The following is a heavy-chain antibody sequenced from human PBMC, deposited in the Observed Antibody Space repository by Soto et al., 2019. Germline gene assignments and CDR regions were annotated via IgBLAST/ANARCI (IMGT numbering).Heavy chain of an antibody. CDR2: ISYDGSNK. V-gene: IGHV3-30*18. CDR3: AKALRDYGSGSYYTRLTNYYYYGMDV. D-gene: IGHD3-10*01. CDR1: GFTFSSYG. Sequence: QVQLVESGGGVVQPGRSLRLSCAASGFTFSSYGMHWVRQAPGKGLEWVAVISYDGSNKYYADSVKGRFTISRDNSKNTLYLQMNSLRAEDTAVYYCAKALRDYGSGSYYTRLTNYYYYGMDVWGQGTTVTVSS. J-gene: IGHJ6*02.